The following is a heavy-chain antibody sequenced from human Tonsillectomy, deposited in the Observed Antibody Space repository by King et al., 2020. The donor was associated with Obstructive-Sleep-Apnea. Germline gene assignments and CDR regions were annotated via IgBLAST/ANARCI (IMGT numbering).Heavy chain of an antibody. CDR2: TYYSGST. CDR3: ARDSNYDVWGSYSPYNWFDP. CDR1: GGSISSYY. Sequence: VQLQESGPRLVKPSETLSLTCTVSGGSISSYYWSWIRPPPGKGLEWIGNTYYSGSTNYNPSLKSRVTISVDTSKNQFSLKLNSVTAADTAVYYCARDSNYDVWGSYSPYNWFDPWGQGTLVTVSS. D-gene: IGHD3-3*01. J-gene: IGHJ5*02. V-gene: IGHV4-59*01.